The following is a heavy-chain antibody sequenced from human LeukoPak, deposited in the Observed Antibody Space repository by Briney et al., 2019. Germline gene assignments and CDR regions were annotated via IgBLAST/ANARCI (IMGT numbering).Heavy chain of an antibody. CDR1: GYTFTSYY. D-gene: IGHD2-2*01. V-gene: IGHV1-46*01. J-gene: IGHJ5*02. CDR2: INPSGGST. Sequence: ASVKVSCKASGYTFTSYYMHWVRQAPGQGLEWMGIINPSGGSTSYAQKFQGRVTMTRDTSISTAYMELSRLRSDDTAVYYCARVVVPAAMFRAGWFDPWGQGTLVTVSS. CDR3: ARVVVPAAMFRAGWFDP.